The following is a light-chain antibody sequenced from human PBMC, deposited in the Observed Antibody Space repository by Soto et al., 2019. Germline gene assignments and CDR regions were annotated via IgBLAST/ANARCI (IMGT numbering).Light chain of an antibody. V-gene: IGKV3-15*01. J-gene: IGKJ2*01. Sequence: EIVMTQSPATLSVSPGERATLSCRASQSVSSNLAWYQQKPGQAPRLLIYGASTRATGIPARFSGSGSGTEFTRTISSLQYEDFAVYYCQHYNNWPSYTFGQGTKLEIK. CDR2: GAS. CDR1: QSVSSN. CDR3: QHYNNWPSYT.